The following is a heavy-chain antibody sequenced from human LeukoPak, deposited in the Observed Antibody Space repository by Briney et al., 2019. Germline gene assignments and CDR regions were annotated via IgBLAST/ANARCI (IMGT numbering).Heavy chain of an antibody. J-gene: IGHJ6*02. Sequence: SETLPLTCTVSGGSISSYYWSWIRQPPGKGLEWIGCIYYSGSTNYNPSLKGRVTISVDTSKNQFSLKLSSVTAADTAVYYCARAQCGGDCCPLYYYYGMDVWGQGTTVTVSS. CDR3: ARAQCGGDCCPLYYYYGMDV. D-gene: IGHD2-21*02. CDR1: GGSISSYY. CDR2: IYYSGST. V-gene: IGHV4-59*08.